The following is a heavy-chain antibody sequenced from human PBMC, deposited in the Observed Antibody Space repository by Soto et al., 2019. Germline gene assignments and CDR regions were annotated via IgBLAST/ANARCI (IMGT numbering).Heavy chain of an antibody. CDR3: AREDYSASFDY. J-gene: IGHJ4*02. CDR2: ISTYNGET. Sequence: QAQLVQSGAEVKKPGASVKVSCKTSGYTFTNYGLTWVRQAPGQGLEWMGWISTYNGETNYAQRLQGRVTMTTDTSTSTSFMELRGLRSDDTAVYYCAREDYSASFDYWGQGTLVTVSS. V-gene: IGHV1-18*04. D-gene: IGHD6-13*01. CDR1: GYTFTNYG.